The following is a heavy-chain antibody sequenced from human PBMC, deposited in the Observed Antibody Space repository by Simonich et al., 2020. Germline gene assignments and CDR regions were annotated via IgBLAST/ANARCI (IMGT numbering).Heavy chain of an antibody. CDR2: CYYSGST. V-gene: IGHV4-39*01. CDR3: ARHAGFAFDI. J-gene: IGHJ3*02. Sequence: HLNLQKSGPGLVNLSETLSLTCPFPVASNRSRMCYWGWILQPPGKGLEWIGSCYYSGSTYYNPSLKSRVTISVDTSKNQFSLKLSSVTAADTAVYYCARHAGFAFDIWGQGTMVTVSS. CDR1: VASNRSRMCY. D-gene: IGHD6-13*01.